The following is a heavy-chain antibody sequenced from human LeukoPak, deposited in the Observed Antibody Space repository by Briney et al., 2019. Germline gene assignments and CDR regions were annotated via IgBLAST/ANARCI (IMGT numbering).Heavy chain of an antibody. J-gene: IGHJ6*03. CDR3: ARVPRSYYYYYYMDV. CDR1: GGSISGYH. Sequence: QASETLSLTCNVSGGSISGYHWSWIRQPPGKGLEWLGYIYYSGSSNYNPSLKSRVTISADTSKNQFSLKLSSVTAADTAVYYCARVPRSYYYYYYMDVWGKGTTVTVSS. V-gene: IGHV4-59*01. CDR2: IYYSGSS.